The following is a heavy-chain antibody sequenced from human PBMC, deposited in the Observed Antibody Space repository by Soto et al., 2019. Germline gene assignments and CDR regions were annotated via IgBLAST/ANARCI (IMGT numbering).Heavy chain of an antibody. Sequence: GGSLRLSCAASGFTFSSYSMNWVRQAPGKGLEWVSYISSSSSTIYYADSVKGRFTISRDNAKNSLYLQMNSLRAEDTAVYYCARRVVSTAEHFDYWGQGTLVTVSS. D-gene: IGHD2-15*01. CDR3: ARRVVSTAEHFDY. V-gene: IGHV3-48*01. CDR2: ISSSSSTI. CDR1: GFTFSSYS. J-gene: IGHJ4*02.